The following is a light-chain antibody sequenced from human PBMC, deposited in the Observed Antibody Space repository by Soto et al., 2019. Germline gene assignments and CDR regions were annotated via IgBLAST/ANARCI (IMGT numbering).Light chain of an antibody. CDR3: AAWDDSLNGRV. Sequence: QSVLTQPPSASGTPGQRVTISCSGSSSNIGSNTVNWYQQLPGTAPKLLIYSSNQRPSGVPDRFSGSKSGTSASLAISGLQSEDEAYYYCAAWDDSLNGRVFGGGTKVTVL. V-gene: IGLV1-44*01. J-gene: IGLJ2*01. CDR1: SSNIGSNT. CDR2: SSN.